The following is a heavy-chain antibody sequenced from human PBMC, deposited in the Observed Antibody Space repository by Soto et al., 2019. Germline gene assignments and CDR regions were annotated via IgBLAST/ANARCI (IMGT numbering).Heavy chain of an antibody. CDR1: GFTFINYA. Sequence: EVQLLESGGGLVQPGGSLRLSCVGSGFTFINYAMNWVRQTPGKGLEWVLGISGGGDRTFDADSVKGRFTISRDNSKNTVNLQMNSLRADDTAVYYCARKVLGSTSRPDWWYFELWGRGTLVTVSS. CDR3: ARKVLGSTSRPDWWYFEL. D-gene: IGHD2-2*01. CDR2: ISGGGDRT. J-gene: IGHJ2*01. V-gene: IGHV3-23*01.